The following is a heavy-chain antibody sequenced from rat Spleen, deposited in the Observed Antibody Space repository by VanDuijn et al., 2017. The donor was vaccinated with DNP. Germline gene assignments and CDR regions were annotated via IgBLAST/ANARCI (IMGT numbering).Heavy chain of an antibody. CDR3: AGYYYDGSYYYGNFDY. CDR2: ISGGGGNT. D-gene: IGHD1-12*02. J-gene: IGHJ2*01. CDR1: GFTFSNYG. V-gene: IGHV5-25*01. Sequence: EVQLVESGGGLVQHGRSMKLSCAASGFTFSNYGMAWVRQAPKKVLEWVASISGGGGNTYYQGSVKCRFTISRDNAKTTLYLQLDSLRSEDTATYYCAGYYYDGSYYYGNFDYWGQGVMVTVSS.